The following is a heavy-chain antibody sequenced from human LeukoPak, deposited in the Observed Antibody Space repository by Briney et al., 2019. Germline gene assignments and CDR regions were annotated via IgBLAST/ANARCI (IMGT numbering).Heavy chain of an antibody. Sequence: GGSLRLSCAASGFTFSSYAMSWIRQAPGKGLEWVSAISGSGGSTYYADSVKGRFTISRDNSKNTLYLQMNSLRAEDTAVYYCAKDRRGSFWFDPWGQGTLVTVSS. V-gene: IGHV3-23*01. CDR2: ISGSGGST. CDR3: AKDRRGSFWFDP. CDR1: GFTFSSYA. J-gene: IGHJ5*02.